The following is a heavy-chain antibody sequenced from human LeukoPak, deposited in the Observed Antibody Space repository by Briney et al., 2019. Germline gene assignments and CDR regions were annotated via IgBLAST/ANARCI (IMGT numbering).Heavy chain of an antibody. D-gene: IGHD2-15*01. Sequence: GGSLRLSCAASGFTFSSYAMSWVRQAPGKGLEWVSSVSDSGGTTFYADSVEGRCTISRDNSKNTRSLLMSSLRAEDTAVEYGAKGGSVGVAACVLFDYWGQGSLVAVS. V-gene: IGHV3-23*01. CDR1: GFTFSSYA. CDR3: AKGGSVGVAACVLFDY. CDR2: VSDSGGTT. J-gene: IGHJ4*02.